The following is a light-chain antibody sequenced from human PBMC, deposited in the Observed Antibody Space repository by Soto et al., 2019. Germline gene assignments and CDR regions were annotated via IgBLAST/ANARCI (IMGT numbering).Light chain of an antibody. CDR3: QSYDSSLSGYV. V-gene: IGLV1-40*01. J-gene: IGLJ1*01. CDR1: SSNIGAGYD. CDR2: GNS. Sequence: QSVLTQPPSASGAPGQRVTISCTGSSSNIGAGYDVHWYQQLPGTAPKLLIYGNSNRPSGVPDRFSGSKSGTSASLAITGLQAEEEADYYCQSYDSSLSGYVFGTGTKLTVL.